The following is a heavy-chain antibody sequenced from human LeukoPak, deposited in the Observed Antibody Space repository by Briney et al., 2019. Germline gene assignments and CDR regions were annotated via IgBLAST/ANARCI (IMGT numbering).Heavy chain of an antibody. D-gene: IGHD4-17*01. CDR1: GGTFGSYA. Sequence: ASVKVSCKASGGTFGSYAISWVRQAPGQGLEWMGGIIPIFGTANYAQKFQGRVTITADESTSTAYMELSSLRSEDTAVYYCARHGDYGDHFDYWGQGTLVTVSS. CDR3: ARHGDYGDHFDY. V-gene: IGHV1-69*13. J-gene: IGHJ4*02. CDR2: IIPIFGTA.